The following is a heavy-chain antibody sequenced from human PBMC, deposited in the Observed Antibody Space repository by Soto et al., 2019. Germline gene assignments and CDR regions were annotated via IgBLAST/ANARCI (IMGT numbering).Heavy chain of an antibody. D-gene: IGHD6-6*01. Sequence: ASVKGSCKGSGYTFTSYGISWVRQAPGQGLEWMGWISAYNGNTNYAQKLQGRVTMTTDTSTSTAYMELRSLRSDDTAVYYCARDAPYSSSSGDFDFWGQGTLVTVSS. CDR2: ISAYNGNT. CDR3: ARDAPYSSSSGDFDF. J-gene: IGHJ4*02. CDR1: GYTFTSYG. V-gene: IGHV1-18*01.